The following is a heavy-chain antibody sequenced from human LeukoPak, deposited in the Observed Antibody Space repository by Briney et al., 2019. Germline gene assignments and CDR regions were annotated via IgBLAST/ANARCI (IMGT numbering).Heavy chain of an antibody. V-gene: IGHV3-21*01. J-gene: IGHJ4*02. D-gene: IGHD5-18*01. CDR3: ARRVRGYSYDGNLDY. Sequence: PGGSLRPSCAASGFTFSSYSMNWVRQAPGKGLEWVSSISSSSSYIYYADSVKGRFTISRDNAKNSLYLQMNSLRAEDTAVYYCARRVRGYSYDGNLDYWGQGTLVTVSS. CDR1: GFTFSSYS. CDR2: ISSSSSYI.